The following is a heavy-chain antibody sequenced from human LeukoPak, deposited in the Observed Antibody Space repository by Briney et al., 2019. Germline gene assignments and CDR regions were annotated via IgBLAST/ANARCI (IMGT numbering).Heavy chain of an antibody. Sequence: GASVKVSCKASGYTFTSYDINWVRQATGQGLELMGWMNPNSGNTGYAQKFQGRVTITRNTSISTAYMELSSLRSEDTAVYYCARLVVAATHYYYYYMDVWGKGTTVTVSS. D-gene: IGHD2-15*01. CDR3: ARLVVAATHYYYYYMDV. J-gene: IGHJ6*03. V-gene: IGHV1-8*03. CDR1: GYTFTSYD. CDR2: MNPNSGNT.